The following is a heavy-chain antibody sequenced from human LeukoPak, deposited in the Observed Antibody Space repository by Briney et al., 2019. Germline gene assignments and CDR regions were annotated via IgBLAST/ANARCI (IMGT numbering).Heavy chain of an antibody. J-gene: IGHJ5*02. CDR1: GFTFSSYS. Sequence: GGSLRLSCAASGFTFSSYSMNWVRQAPGKGLEWVSSISSSSSYIYYADSVKGRFTISRDNAKNSLYLQMNSLRAEDTAVYYCARVRGLNWFDPWGQGTLVTVSS. V-gene: IGHV3-21*01. D-gene: IGHD3-16*01. CDR2: ISSSSSYI. CDR3: ARVRGLNWFDP.